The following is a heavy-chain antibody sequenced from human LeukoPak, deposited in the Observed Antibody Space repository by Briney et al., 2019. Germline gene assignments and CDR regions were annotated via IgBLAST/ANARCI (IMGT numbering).Heavy chain of an antibody. CDR2: VSGSGDST. V-gene: IGHV3-23*01. D-gene: IGHD5-12*01. CDR1: GFTFSSCA. Sequence: GGSLRLSCAASGFTFSSCAMTWVRQVPGKGLEWVSSVSGSGDSTYYADSVKGRFTISRDNSKNTLYLQMNSLRAEDTAVYYCASEGGYGPFDYWGQGTLVTVSS. J-gene: IGHJ4*02. CDR3: ASEGGYGPFDY.